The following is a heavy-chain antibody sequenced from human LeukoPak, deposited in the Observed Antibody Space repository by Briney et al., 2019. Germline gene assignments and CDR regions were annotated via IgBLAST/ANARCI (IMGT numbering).Heavy chain of an antibody. CDR3: ARGGSSGYRYYFDY. D-gene: IGHD3-22*01. CDR2: VIPIFGTA. CDR1: GGTFSSYA. V-gene: IGHV1-69*06. Sequence: GASVKVSCKASGGTFSSYAISWVRQAPGQGLEWMGGVIPIFGTANYAQKFQGRVTITADKSTSTAYMELSSLRSEDTAVYYCARGGSSGYRYYFDYWGQGTLVTVSS. J-gene: IGHJ4*02.